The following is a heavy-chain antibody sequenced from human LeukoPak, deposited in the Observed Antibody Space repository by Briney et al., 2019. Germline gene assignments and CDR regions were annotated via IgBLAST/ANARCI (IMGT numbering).Heavy chain of an antibody. CDR1: GGSISIYY. D-gene: IGHD4-17*01. CDR2: IYTSGST. J-gene: IGHJ4*02. V-gene: IGHV4-4*07. Sequence: PSETLSLTCTVSGGSISIYYWSGIRQPAGKGLEWIGHIYTSGSTNYNPSLKSRVTMSVDTSKNQFSLKLSSVTAADTAVYYCARGPTTVTRAFDYWGQGTLVTVSS. CDR3: ARGPTTVTRAFDY.